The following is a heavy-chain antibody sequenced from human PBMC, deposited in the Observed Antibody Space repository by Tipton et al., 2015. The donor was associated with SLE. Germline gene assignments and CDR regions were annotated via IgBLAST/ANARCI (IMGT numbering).Heavy chain of an antibody. CDR1: GGSISSASYY. J-gene: IGHJ3*02. Sequence: TLSLTCTVSGGSISSASYYWSWIRQPAGKGLEWIGRIFTSGYTDYNPSLNSRVTISVDASKNQFSLRMASVTAADTAVYYCARELDTFDIWCQRTMVTVSS. D-gene: IGHD6-6*01. CDR2: IFTSGYT. CDR3: ARELDTFDI. V-gene: IGHV4-61*02.